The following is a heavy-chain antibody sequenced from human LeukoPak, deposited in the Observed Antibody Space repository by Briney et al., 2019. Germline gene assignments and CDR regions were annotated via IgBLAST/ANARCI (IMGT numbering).Heavy chain of an antibody. Sequence: ASVKVSCKASGYTFTSYAMNWVRQAPGQGLEWMGWINTNTGNPTYAQGFTGRFVFSLDTSVSTAYLQISSLKAEDTAVYYCARGLPLGWRLLLQHLLDYWGQGTLVTVSS. CDR3: ARGLPLGWRLLLQHLLDY. V-gene: IGHV7-4-1*02. CDR2: INTNTGNP. D-gene: IGHD1-1*01. J-gene: IGHJ4*02. CDR1: GYTFTSYA.